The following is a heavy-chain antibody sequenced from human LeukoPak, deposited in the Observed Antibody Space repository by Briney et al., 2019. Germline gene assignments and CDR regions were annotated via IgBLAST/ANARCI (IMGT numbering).Heavy chain of an antibody. CDR2: IIPLFGTA. CDR1: GGTFSNYA. CDR3: ARGPPNWGFDS. V-gene: IGHV1-69*13. J-gene: IGHJ4*02. D-gene: IGHD7-27*01. Sequence: SVKVSCKASGGTFSNYAISWVRQAPGQGLEWMGGIIPLFGTANYAQKFQGRVTITADESTSTAYMELSSLRSEDTAVYYCARGPPNWGFDSWGQGTLVTVSS.